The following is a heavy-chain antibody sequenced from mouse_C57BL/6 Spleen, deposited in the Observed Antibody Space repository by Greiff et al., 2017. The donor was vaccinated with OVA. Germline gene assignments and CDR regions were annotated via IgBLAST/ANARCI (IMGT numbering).Heavy chain of an antibody. CDR2: INYDGSST. Sequence: DVKLVESEGGLVQPGSSMKLSCTASGFTFSDYYMAWVRQVPEKGLEWVANINYDGSSTYYLDSLKSRFIISRDNAKNILYLQMSSLKSEDTATYYCARDEDSQFAYWGQGTLVTVSA. CDR3: ARDEDSQFAY. V-gene: IGHV5-16*01. J-gene: IGHJ3*01. CDR1: GFTFSDYY.